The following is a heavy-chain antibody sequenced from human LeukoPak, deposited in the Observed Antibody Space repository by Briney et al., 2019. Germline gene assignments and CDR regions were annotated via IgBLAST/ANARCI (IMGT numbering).Heavy chain of an antibody. J-gene: IGHJ4*02. CDR3: ARANTPFADY. Sequence: GGSLRLSCAAPGFTFSSYDMHWVRQAPGKGLEWVAVISYDGSNKYYADSVKGRFAISRDNSKNTVYLQMNSLRVEDTAVYDCARANTPFADYWGQGTLVTVSS. V-gene: IGHV3-30*09. D-gene: IGHD2-2*02. CDR1: GFTFSSYD. CDR2: ISYDGSNK.